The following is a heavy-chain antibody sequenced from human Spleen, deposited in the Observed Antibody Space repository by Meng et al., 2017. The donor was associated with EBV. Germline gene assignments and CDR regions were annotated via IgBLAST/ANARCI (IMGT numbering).Heavy chain of an antibody. CDR1: GYTFSSYT. Sequence: VQLGQSGAEVQKPGASVKVSCKASGYTFSSYTLHWVRQAPGQRLEWMGWVNAGTGNTKYSQNFQGRVTISRDTSASTAYMDLSSLTAEDTAVYYCARSAVGASFTAFDSWGQGSLVTVSS. CDR2: VNAGTGNT. V-gene: IGHV1-3*01. J-gene: IGHJ4*02. CDR3: ARSAVGASFTAFDS. D-gene: IGHD1-26*01.